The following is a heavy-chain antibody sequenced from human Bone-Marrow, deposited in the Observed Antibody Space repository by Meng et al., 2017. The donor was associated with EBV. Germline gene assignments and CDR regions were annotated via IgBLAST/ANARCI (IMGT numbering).Heavy chain of an antibody. J-gene: IGHJ4*02. CDR2: INPSGGST. CDR1: GYAFTSYY. Sequence: GVVGRSGVEVHNPGDKVRVSATAHGYAFTSYYRDWVRQASGQGLEWMVIINPSGGSTSYAQKFQGRVTMTRDTSTSTVYMELSSLRSEDTAVYYCARRNYYDSSGDLDYWGQGTLVTVSS. D-gene: IGHD3-22*01. V-gene: IGHV1-46*01. CDR3: ARRNYYDSSGDLDY.